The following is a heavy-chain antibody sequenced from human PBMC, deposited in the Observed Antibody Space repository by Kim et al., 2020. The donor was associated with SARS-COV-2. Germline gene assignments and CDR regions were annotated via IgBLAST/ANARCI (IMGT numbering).Heavy chain of an antibody. CDR3: AKESEVTRMGTVPDY. D-gene: IGHD2-21*02. V-gene: IGHV3-33*06. Sequence: GGSLRLSRAASGFTFSSYGMHWVRQAPGKGLEWVAVIWYDGSNKYYADSVKGRFTISRDNSKNTLYLQMNSLRAEDTAVYYCAKESEVTRMGTVPDYWGQGTLVTVSS. CDR1: GFTFSSYG. CDR2: IWYDGSNK. J-gene: IGHJ4*02.